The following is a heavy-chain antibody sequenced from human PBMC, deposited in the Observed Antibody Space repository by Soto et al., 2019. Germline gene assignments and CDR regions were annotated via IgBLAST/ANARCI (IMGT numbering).Heavy chain of an antibody. Sequence: GSGPTLVNPTQTLTLTCTFSGFSLSTSGVGVGWIRQPPGKALEWLALIYWDDDKRYSPSLKSRLTITKDTSKNQVVLTMTNMDPVDTATYYCAHNVVEWLLTSTSNWFYPWGQGTLVTVSS. CDR2: IYWDDDK. CDR3: AHNVVEWLLTSTSNWFYP. J-gene: IGHJ5*02. D-gene: IGHD3-3*01. CDR1: GFSLSTSGVG. V-gene: IGHV2-5*02.